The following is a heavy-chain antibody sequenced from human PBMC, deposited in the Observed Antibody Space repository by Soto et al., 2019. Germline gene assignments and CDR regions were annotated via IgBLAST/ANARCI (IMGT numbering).Heavy chain of an antibody. J-gene: IGHJ5*01. CDR1: GGSVRAPDW. D-gene: IGHD1-1*01. CDR3: ARVRQGCSANNCYFDP. V-gene: IGHV4-4*02. CDR2: VPISGHS. Sequence: QVHLQESGPGLVAPSGTLSLTCTLSGGSVRAPDWWKWVRQSPDKGLEWIADVPISGHSNYNPSLRSRVIVSIDSSKNQFYLNLNSVTAADTAIYYCARVRQGCSANNCYFDPWGQGTQVTISS.